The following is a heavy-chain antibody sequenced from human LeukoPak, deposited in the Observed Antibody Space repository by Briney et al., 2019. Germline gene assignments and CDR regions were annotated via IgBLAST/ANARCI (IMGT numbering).Heavy chain of an antibody. D-gene: IGHD3-3*01. CDR2: IYYSGST. CDR3: ASTPYYDFWSGYPPLAFDI. CDR1: GGSTSSYY. Sequence: SETLSLTCTVSGGSTSSYYWSWIRQPPGKGLEWIGYIYYSGSTNYNPSLKSRVTISVDTSKNQFSLKLSSVTAADTAVYYCASTPYYDFWSGYPPLAFDIWGQGTMVTVSS. J-gene: IGHJ3*02. V-gene: IGHV4-59*01.